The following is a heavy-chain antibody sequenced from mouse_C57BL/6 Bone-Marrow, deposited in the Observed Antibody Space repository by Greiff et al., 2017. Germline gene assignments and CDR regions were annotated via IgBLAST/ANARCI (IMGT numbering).Heavy chain of an antibody. CDR2: IDPETGGT. D-gene: IGHD2-13*01. CDR1: GYTFTDYE. V-gene: IGHV1-15*01. Sequence: SGAELVRPGASVTLSCKASGYTFTDYEMHWVKQTPVHGLEWIGAIDPETGGTAYNQKFKGKAILTADKSSSTAYMELRSLTSEDSAVYYCTFYYGDEYWYFDVWGTGTTVTVSS. CDR3: TFYYGDEYWYFDV. J-gene: IGHJ1*03.